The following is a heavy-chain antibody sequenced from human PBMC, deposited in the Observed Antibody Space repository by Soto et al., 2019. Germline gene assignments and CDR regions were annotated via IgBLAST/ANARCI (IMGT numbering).Heavy chain of an antibody. D-gene: IGHD3-10*01. CDR3: ARVWGGAFDF. CDR1: GGSISSYY. CDR2: IYYSGSI. J-gene: IGHJ3*01. V-gene: IGHV4-59*01. Sequence: PWETLSLTCTVSGGSISSYYWSWIRQPPGKGLEWIGYIYYSGSINYNPSLKSRVTISVDTSKNQFSLKLSSVTAADTAVYYCARVWGGAFDFWGQGTMVT.